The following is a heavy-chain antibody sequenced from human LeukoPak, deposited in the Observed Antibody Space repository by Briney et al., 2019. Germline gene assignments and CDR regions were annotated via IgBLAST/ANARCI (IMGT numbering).Heavy chain of an antibody. V-gene: IGHV4-59*01. J-gene: IGHJ4*02. Sequence: SETLSLTCTVSGGSISSYYWSWIRQPPGKGLECIGYIYYSGTTNYNPSLKSRVTISVDTSKNQFSLKLSSVTAADTAVYYCARGVYIAAAQYAYWGQGTLVTVSS. CDR1: GGSISSYY. CDR2: IYYSGTT. D-gene: IGHD6-13*01. CDR3: ARGVYIAAAQYAY.